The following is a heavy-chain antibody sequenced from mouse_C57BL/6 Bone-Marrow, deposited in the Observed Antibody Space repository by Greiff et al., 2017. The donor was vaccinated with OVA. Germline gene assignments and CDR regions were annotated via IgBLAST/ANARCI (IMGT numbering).Heavy chain of an antibody. J-gene: IGHJ1*03. V-gene: IGHV1-15*01. D-gene: IGHD1-1*01. Sequence: VKLVESGAELVRPGASVTLSCKASGYTFTDYEMHWVKQTPVHGLEWIGAIDPETGGTAYNQKFKGKAILTADKSSSTAYMELRSLTSEDSAVYYCTRADYGSYWYFDVWGTGTTVTVSS. CDR1: GYTFTDYE. CDR3: TRADYGSYWYFDV. CDR2: IDPETGGT.